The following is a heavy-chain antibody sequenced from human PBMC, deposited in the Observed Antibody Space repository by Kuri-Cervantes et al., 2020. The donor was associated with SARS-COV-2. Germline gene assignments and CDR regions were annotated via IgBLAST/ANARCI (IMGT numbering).Heavy chain of an antibody. J-gene: IGHJ6*02. V-gene: IGHV4-59*01. D-gene: IGHD2-2*01. CDR3: ARGRLIVVVPADLGMDV. Sequence: SETLSLTSPVSGGSISSYYWSWIRQPPGKGLEWIGYIYYSGSTNYNPSLKSRVTISVDTSKNQFSLKLSSVTAADTAVYYCARGRLIVVVPADLGMDVWGRRTTVTVSS. CDR1: GGSISSYY. CDR2: IYYSGST.